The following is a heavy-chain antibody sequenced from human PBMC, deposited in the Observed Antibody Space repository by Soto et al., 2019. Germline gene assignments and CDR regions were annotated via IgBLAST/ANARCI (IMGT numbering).Heavy chain of an antibody. CDR1: GGTFSSYA. CDR3: AASTASGWYYYYYGMDV. V-gene: IGHV1-69*01. D-gene: IGHD6-19*01. CDR2: IIPIFGTA. Sequence: QVQLVQSGAEVKKPGSSVKVSCKASGGTFSSYAISWVRQAPGQGLEWMGGIIPIFGTANYAQKFQGRVTITADESTSTAYMELSSLRSEDTAVYYCAASTASGWYYYYYGMDVWVQGTTVTVSS. J-gene: IGHJ6*02.